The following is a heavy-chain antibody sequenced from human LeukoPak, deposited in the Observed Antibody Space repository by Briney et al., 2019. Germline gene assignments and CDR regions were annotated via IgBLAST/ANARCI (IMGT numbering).Heavy chain of an antibody. CDR1: GGTFSSYA. CDR2: IIPIFGTA. J-gene: IGHJ6*03. CDR3: ARGRGAAATYNYYYMDA. Sequence: ASVKVSCKASGGTFSSYAISWVRQAPGQGLEWMGGIIPIFGTANYAQKFQGRVTITTDETTSTAYMELSSLRSEDTAVYYCARGRGAAATYNYYYMDAWGKGTTVTVSS. V-gene: IGHV1-69*05. D-gene: IGHD6-13*01.